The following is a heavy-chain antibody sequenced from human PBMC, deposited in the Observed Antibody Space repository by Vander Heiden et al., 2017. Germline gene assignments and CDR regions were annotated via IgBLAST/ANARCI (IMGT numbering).Heavy chain of an antibody. J-gene: IGHJ4*02. Sequence: EVQLVESGGGLVKPGGSLSLSGAASGFTFSSYSMNWVRQAPGKGLEWVSSISSSSSYIYYADSVKGRFTISRDNAKNSLYLQMNSLRAEDTAVYYCARDLYGDYVFDYWGQGTLVTVSS. CDR2: ISSSSSYI. D-gene: IGHD4-17*01. CDR3: ARDLYGDYVFDY. V-gene: IGHV3-21*01. CDR1: GFTFSSYS.